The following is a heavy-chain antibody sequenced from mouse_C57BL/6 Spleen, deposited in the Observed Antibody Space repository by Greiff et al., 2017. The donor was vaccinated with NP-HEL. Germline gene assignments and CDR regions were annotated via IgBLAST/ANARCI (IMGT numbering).Heavy chain of an antibody. CDR3: AREGGDYAMDY. J-gene: IGHJ4*01. V-gene: IGHV1-54*01. CDR1: GYAFTNYL. Sequence: VKLMESGAELVRPGTSVKVSCKASGYAFTNYLIEWVKQRPGQGLEWIGVINPGSGGTNYNEKFKGKATLTADKSSSTAYMQLSSLTSEDSAVYFYAREGGDYAMDYWGQGTSVTVSS. CDR2: INPGSGGT.